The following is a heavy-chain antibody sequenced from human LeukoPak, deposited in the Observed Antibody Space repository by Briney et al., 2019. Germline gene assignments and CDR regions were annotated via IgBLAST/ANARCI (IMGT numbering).Heavy chain of an antibody. V-gene: IGHV5-51*01. Sequence: AGESLKISCKGSGYSFTSYWIGWVRQMPGKGLEWMGIIYPGDSDTRYSPSFQGQVTISADKSISTAYLQWNSLKASDTAIYYCARHRSSSSKTPYDYWGQGTLVTVSS. CDR1: GYSFTSYW. D-gene: IGHD6-6*01. J-gene: IGHJ4*02. CDR2: IYPGDSDT. CDR3: ARHRSSSSKTPYDY.